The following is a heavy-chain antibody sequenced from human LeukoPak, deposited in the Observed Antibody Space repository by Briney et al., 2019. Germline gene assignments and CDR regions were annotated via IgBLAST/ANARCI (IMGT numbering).Heavy chain of an antibody. CDR2: INDIGRT. J-gene: IGHJ4*02. D-gene: IGHD6-19*01. CDR3: ARAVTGTSMVDY. CDR1: GDSISGDH. V-gene: IGHV4-59*08. Sequence: SETLSLTCTVPGDSISGDHWSWIRQPPGKGLGWIGYINDIGRTSYSPSLKSRVTISLDMSKNQFSLRLISVTAADTAVYYCARAVTGTSMVDYWGQGTLVTVSS.